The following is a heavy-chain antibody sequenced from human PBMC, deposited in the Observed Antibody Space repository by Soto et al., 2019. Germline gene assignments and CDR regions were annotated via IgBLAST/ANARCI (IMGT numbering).Heavy chain of an antibody. CDR2: IYSGGST. Sequence: PGGSLRLSCAASGFTVSSNHMSWVRQAPGKGLEWVSLIYSGGSTYYADSVKGGFTFSRDNSKNTLYLQVNSLRAEDTAVYYCAGPGEQHRYWGQGTLVTVSS. D-gene: IGHD3-16*01. CDR1: GFTVSSNH. J-gene: IGHJ4*02. CDR3: AGPGEQHRY. V-gene: IGHV3-66*01.